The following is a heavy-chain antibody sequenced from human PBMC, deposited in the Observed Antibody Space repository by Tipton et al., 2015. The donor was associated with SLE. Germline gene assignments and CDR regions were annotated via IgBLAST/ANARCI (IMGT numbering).Heavy chain of an antibody. CDR3: AKDGGSGWVPYFDY. J-gene: IGHJ4*02. V-gene: IGHV3-30-3*01. CDR1: GFTFSSYA. D-gene: IGHD6-19*01. Sequence: SLRLSCAASGFTFSSYAMHWVRQAPGKGLEWVAVISYDGSNKYYADSVKGRFTISRDNSKNTLYLQMNSLRAEDTAVYYCAKDGGSGWVPYFDYWGQGTLVTVSS. CDR2: ISYDGSNK.